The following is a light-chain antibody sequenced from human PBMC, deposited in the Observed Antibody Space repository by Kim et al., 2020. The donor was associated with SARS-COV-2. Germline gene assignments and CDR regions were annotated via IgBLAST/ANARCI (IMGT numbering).Light chain of an antibody. CDR2: KDS. Sequence: SVPPGPTAGIACSGDVLAKKYARWFQQKPGQAPVLVIYKDSERPSGIPERFSGSSSGTTVTLTISGAQVEDEADYYCYSAADNNYVFGTGTKVTVL. CDR1: VLAKKY. CDR3: YSAADNNYV. V-gene: IGLV3-27*01. J-gene: IGLJ1*01.